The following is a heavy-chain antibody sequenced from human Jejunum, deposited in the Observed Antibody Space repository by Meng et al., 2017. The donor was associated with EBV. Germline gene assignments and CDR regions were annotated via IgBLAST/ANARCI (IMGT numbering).Heavy chain of an antibody. CDR1: GFTFSSYW. CDR3: SRDLVGSADD. D-gene: IGHD6-25*01. V-gene: IGHV3-74*01. Sequence: EVQVVESGGGLVQPGGSLRLSCAASGFTFSSYWMHWVRQAPGKGLVWVSRINEDGRITTYADSVKGRFTISRDNTKNTLYLQMNSLRAEDTAVYFCSRDLVGSADDWGQGTLVTVSS. J-gene: IGHJ4*02. CDR2: INEDGRIT.